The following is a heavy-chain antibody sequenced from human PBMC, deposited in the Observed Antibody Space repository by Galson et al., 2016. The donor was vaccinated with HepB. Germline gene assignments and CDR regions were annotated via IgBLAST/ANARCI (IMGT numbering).Heavy chain of an antibody. Sequence: SLRLSCAASGFTVSSNYINWVRQAPGKGLEWVSVIYSGGTAYYADSVKGRFTISRDNSKNTLYLQMNALRAEDTAVYYCARGYYDSSGYTYYYYGMDVWGQGTTVTVSS. V-gene: IGHV3-66*01. J-gene: IGHJ6*02. CDR3: ARGYYDSSGYTYYYYGMDV. CDR1: GFTVSSNY. CDR2: IYSGGTA. D-gene: IGHD3-22*01.